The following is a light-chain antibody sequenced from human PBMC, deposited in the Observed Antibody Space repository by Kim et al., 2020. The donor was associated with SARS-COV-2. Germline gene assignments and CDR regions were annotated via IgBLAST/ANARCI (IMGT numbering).Light chain of an antibody. Sequence: AAVGKRVTITCRASQGISNYLAWYQQKPGKVPKLLVYAASALQSGVSSRFSGSGSGTDFTLTISSLQPEDVATYYCQKYDRAPRTFGQGTKVDIK. CDR3: QKYDRAPRT. CDR1: QGISNY. CDR2: AAS. J-gene: IGKJ1*01. V-gene: IGKV1-27*01.